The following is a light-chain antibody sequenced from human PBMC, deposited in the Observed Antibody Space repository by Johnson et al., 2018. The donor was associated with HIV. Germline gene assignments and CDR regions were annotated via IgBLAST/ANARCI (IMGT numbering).Light chain of an antibody. Sequence: QSVLTQPPSVSAAPGQKVTISYSGSSSNIGNNYVSWYQQLPGTAPKLLIYGNNKRPSGIPDRFSGSKSGTSATLGITGLQTGDEADYYCGTWDSSLSAGYVFGTGTKVTVL. V-gene: IGLV1-51*01. CDR3: GTWDSSLSAGYV. CDR2: GNN. CDR1: SSNIGNNY. J-gene: IGLJ1*01.